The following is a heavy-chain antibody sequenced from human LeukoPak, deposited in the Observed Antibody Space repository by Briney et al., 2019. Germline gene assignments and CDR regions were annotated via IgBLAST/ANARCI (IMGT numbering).Heavy chain of an antibody. V-gene: IGHV3-9*01. CDR2: ISWNSGRI. D-gene: IGHD4-23*01. Sequence: GRSLRLSCAASGFTFDDYAMHWVRQAPGKGLEWVSGISWNSGRIGYADSVKGRFTISRDNAKNTLYLQMNSLRAEDTAVYYCAKDAIYGDSGGTDYWGQGTLVTVSS. CDR1: GFTFDDYA. CDR3: AKDAIYGDSGGTDY. J-gene: IGHJ4*02.